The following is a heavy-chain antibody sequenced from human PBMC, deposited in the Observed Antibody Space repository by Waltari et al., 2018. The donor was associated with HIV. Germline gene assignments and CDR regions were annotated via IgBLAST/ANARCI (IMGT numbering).Heavy chain of an antibody. J-gene: IGHJ6*02. D-gene: IGHD5-18*01. Sequence: VQLQQWGTGLLKPSDTLSLTCAVSGGTFRGSYWSWLRQPPVKGLEWIGEINHSGSTNYNPSLKSRVTISVDTSKNQFSMKLSSVTAADTAVYYCARAGYSYGYYGMDVWGQGTTVTVSS. V-gene: IGHV4-34*01. CDR2: INHSGST. CDR3: ARAGYSYGYYGMDV. CDR1: GGTFRGSY.